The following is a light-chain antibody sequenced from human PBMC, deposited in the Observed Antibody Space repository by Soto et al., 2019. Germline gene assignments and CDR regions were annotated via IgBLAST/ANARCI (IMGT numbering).Light chain of an antibody. CDR2: GVS. CDR3: QQYLYWPPQLT. CDR1: QDVSNQ. J-gene: IGKJ2*01. Sequence: EILMTQSPATLRVSPGDTVTLSCRASQDVSNQVAWYQQKPGQAPRLLIFGVSDRPTGVPDRFSGEGSATDFTLTIHSLQPDDSALYFCQQYLYWPPQLTFGRGTQLEI. V-gene: IGKV3-15*01.